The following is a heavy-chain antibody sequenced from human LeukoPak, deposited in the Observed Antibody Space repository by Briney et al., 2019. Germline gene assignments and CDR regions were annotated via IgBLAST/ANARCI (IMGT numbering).Heavy chain of an antibody. V-gene: IGHV3-30*02. Sequence: GGSLRLSCAASGFTFSSYGMHWVRQAPGKGLEWVAFIRYDGSNKYYADSVKGRFTISRDKSKNTLDLQMNSLRAEDTAVYYCAKGIYGSGSYYRYYYYMDVWGKGTTVTISS. CDR3: AKGIYGSGSYYRYYYYMDV. CDR2: IRYDGSNK. J-gene: IGHJ6*03. CDR1: GFTFSSYG. D-gene: IGHD3-10*01.